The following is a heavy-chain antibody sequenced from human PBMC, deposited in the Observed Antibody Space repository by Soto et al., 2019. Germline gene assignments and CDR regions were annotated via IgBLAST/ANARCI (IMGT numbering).Heavy chain of an antibody. D-gene: IGHD2-2*01. CDR2: ISYDGSNK. J-gene: IGHJ6*02. CDR1: GFTFSSYV. Sequence: LRRSCAASGFTFSSYVMHWVRQAPGKGLEWVAVISYDGSNKYYADSVKGRFTISRDNSKHTLFLQMNSLRPEDTAVYYCAKDLEGYCSSTSCYTYFGLDVWGQGTTVTVSS. CDR3: AKDLEGYCSSTSCYTYFGLDV. V-gene: IGHV3-30*18.